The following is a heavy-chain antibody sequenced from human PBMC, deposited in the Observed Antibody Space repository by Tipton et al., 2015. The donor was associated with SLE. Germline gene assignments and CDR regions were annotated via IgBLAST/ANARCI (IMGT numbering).Heavy chain of an antibody. Sequence: SLRLSCAASGFSVSVSNAWMSWVRQAPGKGLEWVGHIRSKTDGATTDYAAPVKGRFTISRDDSKNTLYLEMNSLRADDTAVYYCAKDRVYYYYYHGMDVWGQGTTVTVS. CDR3: AKDRVYYYYYHGMDV. CDR2: IRSKTDGATT. V-gene: IGHV3-15*01. D-gene: IGHD6-13*01. J-gene: IGHJ6*02. CDR1: GFSVSVSNAW.